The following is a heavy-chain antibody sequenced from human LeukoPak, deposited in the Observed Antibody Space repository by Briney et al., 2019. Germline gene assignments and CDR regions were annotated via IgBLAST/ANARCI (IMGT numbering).Heavy chain of an antibody. D-gene: IGHD2-2*01. Sequence: GGSLRLSCAASGFTFSSYAMSWVRQAPGKGLEWVSAISGSGGSTYYAESVKGRFTTSRDNSKNTLYLQMNSLRAEDTAVYYCAKEWTVVPAASLGYWGQGTLVTVSS. CDR2: ISGSGGST. V-gene: IGHV3-23*01. CDR1: GFTFSSYA. J-gene: IGHJ4*02. CDR3: AKEWTVVPAASLGY.